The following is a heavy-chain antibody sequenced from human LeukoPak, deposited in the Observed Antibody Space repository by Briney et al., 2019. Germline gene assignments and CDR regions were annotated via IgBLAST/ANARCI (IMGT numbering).Heavy chain of an antibody. V-gene: IGHV3-66*04. Sequence: GGSLRLSCVPSGITFSNSAMNWVRQAPGKGLEWVSMIYTGGNTFYTDSVKGRFTISRDNSKNTLDLQMNSLRAEDTAVYYCARRGHGYGSPFDYWGQGTLVTVSS. CDR3: ARRGHGYGSPFDY. D-gene: IGHD5-18*01. J-gene: IGHJ4*02. CDR1: GITFSNSA. CDR2: IYTGGNT.